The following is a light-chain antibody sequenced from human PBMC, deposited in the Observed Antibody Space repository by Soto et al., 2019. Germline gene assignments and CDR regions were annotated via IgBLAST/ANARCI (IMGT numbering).Light chain of an antibody. J-gene: IGKJ1*01. CDR1: QSISSY. V-gene: IGKV1-5*01. CDR2: DAS. CDR3: QQYNSLTWS. Sequence: DIQMTQSPSSLSASVGDRVTITCRASQSISSYLNWYQQKPGKAPKLLIYDASSLESGVPSRFSDSGSGTEFTLTISSLQPDDFATYYCQQYNSLTWSFGQGTKVDIK.